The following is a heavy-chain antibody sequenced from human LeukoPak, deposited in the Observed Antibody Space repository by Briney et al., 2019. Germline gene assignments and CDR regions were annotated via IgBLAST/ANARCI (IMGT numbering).Heavy chain of an antibody. CDR2: ISGSGGST. Sequence: AGGSLRLSCAASGFTFSSYAMSWVRQAPGKGLEWVSAISGSGGSTYYADSVKGWFTISRDNSKNTLYPQMNSLRAEDTAVYYCAKHQLLLGWFDPWGQGTLVTVSS. V-gene: IGHV3-23*01. CDR1: GFTFSSYA. D-gene: IGHD2-2*01. J-gene: IGHJ5*02. CDR3: AKHQLLLGWFDP.